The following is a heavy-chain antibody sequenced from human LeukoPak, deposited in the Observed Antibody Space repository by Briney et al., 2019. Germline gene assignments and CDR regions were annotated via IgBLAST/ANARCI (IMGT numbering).Heavy chain of an antibody. CDR2: IRSKANSYAT. D-gene: IGHD1-1*01. J-gene: IGHJ3*02. CDR1: GFTFSGSA. Sequence: GGSLRLSCAASGFTFSGSAMHWVRQASGKGLEWVGRIRSKANSYATAYAASVKGRFTISRDDSKNTACLQMNSLKTEDTAVYYCTRLVTGTTGNDAFDIWGQGTMVTVSS. CDR3: TRLVTGTTGNDAFDI. V-gene: IGHV3-73*01.